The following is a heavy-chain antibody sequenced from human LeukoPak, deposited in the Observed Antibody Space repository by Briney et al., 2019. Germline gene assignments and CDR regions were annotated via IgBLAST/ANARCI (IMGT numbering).Heavy chain of an antibody. CDR1: EFTFSAYW. D-gene: IGHD6-25*01. CDR2: IRGDGSMT. V-gene: IGHV3-74*01. Sequence: GGSLRLSCAASEFTFSAYWMHWVRQAPGKGLVWVSRIRGDGSMTNYADSVKGRFTISRDNAKNTLYLQMNSLRLEDTAVCYCARENLAAAADYWGQGTVVTVSS. J-gene: IGHJ4*02. CDR3: ARENLAAAADY.